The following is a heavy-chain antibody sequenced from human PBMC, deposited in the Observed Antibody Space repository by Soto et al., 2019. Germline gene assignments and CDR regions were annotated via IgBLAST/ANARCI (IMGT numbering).Heavy chain of an antibody. CDR3: AIQLDY. CDR1: GFTFSSYA. V-gene: IGHV3-30-3*01. Sequence: HPGGSLRLSCAASGFTFSSYAMHWVRQAPGKGLEWVAVISYDGSNKYYADSVKGRFTISRDNSKNTLYLQMNSLRAEDTAVYYRAIQLDYWGQGTLVTVSS. J-gene: IGHJ4*02. CDR2: ISYDGSNK.